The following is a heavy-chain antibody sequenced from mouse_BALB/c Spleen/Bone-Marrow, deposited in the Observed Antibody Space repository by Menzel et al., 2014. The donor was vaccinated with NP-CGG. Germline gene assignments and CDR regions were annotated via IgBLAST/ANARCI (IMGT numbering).Heavy chain of an antibody. V-gene: IGHV4-1*02. D-gene: IGHD1-1*01. CDR2: INPDSSTI. CDR3: SRLYYYGNLAY. Sequence: EVQVVESGGGLVQPGGSLKLSCAASGFDFSRYWMSWVRQAPGKGLEWIGEINPDSSTINYTPSLKDKFIISRDNAKNTLYLQMSKVRSEDTALYYCSRLYYYGNLAYWGQGTLVTVSA. J-gene: IGHJ3*01. CDR1: GFDFSRYW.